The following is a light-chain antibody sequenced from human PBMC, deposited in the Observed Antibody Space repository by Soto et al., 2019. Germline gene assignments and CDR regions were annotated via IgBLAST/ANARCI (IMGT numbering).Light chain of an antibody. V-gene: IGLV2-14*01. CDR2: DVS. Sequence: QSVLTQPASVSGSPGQSITISCTGTSSDVGGYNYVSWYQQHPGKAPKLMIYDVSNRPSGVSNRFSGSKSGNTASLTISGLQAENEADYYSSSYTSSGSPCVFETGTKVPVL. J-gene: IGLJ1*01. CDR1: SSDVGGYNY. CDR3: SSYTSSGSPCV.